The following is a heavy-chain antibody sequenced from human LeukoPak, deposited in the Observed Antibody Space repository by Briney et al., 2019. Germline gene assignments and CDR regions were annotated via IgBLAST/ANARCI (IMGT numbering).Heavy chain of an antibody. CDR3: ARGPLGSGYTYFDY. D-gene: IGHD5-12*01. Sequence: SETLSLTCTVSGGSVSSYYWSWIRQPPGKGLEWIGYFSYSGNTNYNPSLKSRVTISVDTSKNQFSLKLRSVTAADTAIYYCARGPLGSGYTYFDYWGQGTLVSVAS. CDR1: GGSVSSYY. J-gene: IGHJ4*02. CDR2: FSYSGNT. V-gene: IGHV4-59*02.